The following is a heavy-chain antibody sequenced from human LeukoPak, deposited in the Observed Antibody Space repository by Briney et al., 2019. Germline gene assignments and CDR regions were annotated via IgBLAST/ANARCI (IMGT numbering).Heavy chain of an antibody. CDR3: ARNYDILTGPPTYYYYGMDV. J-gene: IGHJ6*02. CDR2: INPSGGST. V-gene: IGHV1-46*01. D-gene: IGHD3-9*01. Sequence: ASVKVSCKASGYTFTSYYMHWVRQAPGQGLEWMGIINPSGGSTSCAQKFQGRVTMTRDTSTSTVYMELSSLRSEDTAVYCCARNYDILTGPPTYYYYGMDVWGQGTTVTVSS. CDR1: GYTFTSYY.